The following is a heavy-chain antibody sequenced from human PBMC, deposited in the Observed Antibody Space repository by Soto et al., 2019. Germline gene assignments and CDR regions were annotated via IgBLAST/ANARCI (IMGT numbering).Heavy chain of an antibody. J-gene: IGHJ6*04. Sequence: EVQLVESGGGLVQPGGSLRLSCAGSGLTLQDYAMHWVRQAPGKGLEWVSGIYYNSNRIDYADSVKGRFTISRDNVRNSLYPQMNSLRTEDTAFYYCGKDVSPGGMDVWGRGIMVTVSS. CDR3: GKDVSPGGMDV. CDR1: GLTLQDYA. V-gene: IGHV3-9*01. CDR2: IYYNSNRI.